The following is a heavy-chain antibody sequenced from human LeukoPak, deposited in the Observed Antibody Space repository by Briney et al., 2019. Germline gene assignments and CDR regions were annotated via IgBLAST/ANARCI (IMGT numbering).Heavy chain of an antibody. Sequence: GASVKVSCKASGYRFTEYYIHWFRQAPGQGLEWMGCINPNSGGTYYGQMFQGRVTMTRATSISTAYMQLSSLRSDDTAVYYCARGGGHYNFVYGCPWGQGTLATVSS. D-gene: IGHD3-3*01. V-gene: IGHV1-2*02. CDR3: ARGGGHYNFVYGCP. CDR1: GYRFTEYY. J-gene: IGHJ4*02. CDR2: INPNSGGT.